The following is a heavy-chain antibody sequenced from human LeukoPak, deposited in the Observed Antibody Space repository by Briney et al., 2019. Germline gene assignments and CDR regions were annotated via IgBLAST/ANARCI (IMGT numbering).Heavy chain of an antibody. CDR3: ARGGGNIAAAVWFDP. D-gene: IGHD6-13*01. CDR1: GYTFTSYD. CDR2: MNPNSGNT. Sequence: GASVKVSCKASGYTFTSYDINWVRQATGQGLEWMGWMNPNSGNTGYAQKFQGRVTVTRNTSISTAYMELSSLRSEETAVYYCARGGGNIAAAVWFDPWGQGTLVTVSS. V-gene: IGHV1-8*01. J-gene: IGHJ5*02.